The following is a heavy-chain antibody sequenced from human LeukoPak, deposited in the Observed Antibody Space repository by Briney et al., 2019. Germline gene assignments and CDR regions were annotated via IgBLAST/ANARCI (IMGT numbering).Heavy chain of an antibody. CDR3: ARGDTAGSYYFDY. J-gene: IGHJ4*02. D-gene: IGHD5-18*01. CDR2: IYYSGST. V-gene: IGHV4-59*01. Sequence: TTSETLSLTCTVSGGSISSYYWSWIRQPPGKGLEWIGYIYYSGSTNYNPSLKSRVTISVDTSKNQFSLKLSSVTAADTAVYYCARGDTAGSYYFDYWGQGTLVTVSS. CDR1: GGSISSYY.